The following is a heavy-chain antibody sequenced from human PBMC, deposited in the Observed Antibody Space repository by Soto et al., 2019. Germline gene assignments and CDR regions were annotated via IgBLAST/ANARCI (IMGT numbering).Heavy chain of an antibody. Sequence: AGSLRLSCTASGFTLSSYGMHWVRQAPGKGLEWLALTSYGNSRTYYADSVKGRFNISRDNSKKTLYLEMTSLRPDDTGIYYCVRTKWELLGQYFSDSWGPGTLVTVSS. CDR1: GFTLSSYG. CDR3: VRTKWELLGQYFSDS. D-gene: IGHD1-26*01. V-gene: IGHV3-30*03. J-gene: IGHJ4*02. CDR2: TSYGNSRT.